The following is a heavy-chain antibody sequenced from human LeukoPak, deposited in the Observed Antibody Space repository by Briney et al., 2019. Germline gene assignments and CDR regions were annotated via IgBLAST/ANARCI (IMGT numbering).Heavy chain of an antibody. CDR2: IYYSGST. CDR1: GGSISSYY. CDR3: ARGKKWLRLSPVSYYFDY. Sequence: SETLSLTCTVSGGSISSYYWSWIRQPPGKGLEWIGYIYYSGSTNYNPSLKSRVTISVDTSKNQFSLKLSSVTAADTAVYYCARGKKWLRLSPVSYYFDYWGQGTLVTVSS. D-gene: IGHD5-12*01. J-gene: IGHJ4*02. V-gene: IGHV4-59*12.